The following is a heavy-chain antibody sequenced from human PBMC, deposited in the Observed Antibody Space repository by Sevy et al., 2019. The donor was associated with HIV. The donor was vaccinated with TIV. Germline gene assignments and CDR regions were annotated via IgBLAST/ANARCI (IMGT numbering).Heavy chain of an antibody. D-gene: IGHD2-15*01. CDR2: ISGTGGST. V-gene: IGHV3-23*01. Sequence: GGSLRLSCAASGFTFSNYAMTWVRQAPGKGLEWVSAISGTGGSTYYADSVKGRFTISRDNSKNKLYLQMNSLRVEDTAVYYCAMPKDIVVMEAASRGDYWGQGTLVTVSS. CDR3: AMPKDIVVMEAASRGDY. CDR1: GFTFSNYA. J-gene: IGHJ4*02.